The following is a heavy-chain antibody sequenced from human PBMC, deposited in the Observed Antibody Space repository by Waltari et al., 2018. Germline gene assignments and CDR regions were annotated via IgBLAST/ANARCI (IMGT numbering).Heavy chain of an antibody. CDR1: GYTFTSYY. CDR2: INPSGGST. Sequence: QVQLVQSGAEVKKPGASVKVSCKASGYTFTSYYMHWVRQAPGQGLEWMGIINPSGGSTSYAQKFQGRVAMTRDTSTSTVYMELSSLRSEDTAVYYCARDLVSGELEGDAFDIWGQGTMVTVSS. D-gene: IGHD1-26*01. CDR3: ARDLVSGELEGDAFDI. V-gene: IGHV1-46*01. J-gene: IGHJ3*02.